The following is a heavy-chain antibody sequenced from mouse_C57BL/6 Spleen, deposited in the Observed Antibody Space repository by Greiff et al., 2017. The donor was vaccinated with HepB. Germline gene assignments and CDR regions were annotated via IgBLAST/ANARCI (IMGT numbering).Heavy chain of an antibody. D-gene: IGHD1-1*01. Sequence: QVQLQQSGPGLVQPSQSLSITCTVSGFSLTSYGVHWVRQSPGKGLEWLGVIWSGGSTDYNAAFISRLSNSKDNSKSQVSFKMNSLQADDTAIYYCARNWGTTVVEAMDYWGQGTSVTVSS. CDR2: IWSGGST. CDR3: ARNWGTTVVEAMDY. V-gene: IGHV2-2*01. CDR1: GFSLTSYG. J-gene: IGHJ4*01.